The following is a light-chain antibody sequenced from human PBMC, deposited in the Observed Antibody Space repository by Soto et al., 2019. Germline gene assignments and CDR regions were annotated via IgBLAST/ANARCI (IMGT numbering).Light chain of an antibody. J-gene: IGKJ3*01. CDR2: DAS. Sequence: DVQMTQSPSSLSASVRDRVTITCQASQDIRKYLNWYQQKPEKAPKLLICDASNLEPGVPSRFSGSGSGTDFAFTISSLQPEDIGIYYCQQYDNLPFTFGPGTKVDIK. CDR3: QQYDNLPFT. CDR1: QDIRKY. V-gene: IGKV1-33*01.